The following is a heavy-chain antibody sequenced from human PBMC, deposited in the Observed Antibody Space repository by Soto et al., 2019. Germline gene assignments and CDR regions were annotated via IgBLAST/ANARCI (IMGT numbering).Heavy chain of an antibody. Sequence: QVQLQQSGPGLVKPSQTLSLTCVISGDSVSSNSAMWNWIRQSPSRGLECLARTYYRSNWYSDSAVSVNSRITITPDTSKNQCSLQLYSVTPEDTAVYYCARDGVVRNTGGYGMDGWGQGTTVTVSS. D-gene: IGHD2-8*01. CDR1: GDSVSSNSAM. J-gene: IGHJ6*02. CDR3: ARDGVVRNTGGYGMDG. CDR2: TYYRSNWYS. V-gene: IGHV6-1*01.